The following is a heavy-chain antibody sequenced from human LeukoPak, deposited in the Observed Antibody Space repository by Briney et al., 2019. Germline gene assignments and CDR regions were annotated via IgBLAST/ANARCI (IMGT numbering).Heavy chain of an antibody. V-gene: IGHV3-30*04. CDR3: AAQPCSVGRCYLDY. Sequence: GGSLRLSCAASGVTFSSFAMHWVRQAPGKGLEWVAVTSYHGRDTYYADSVKGRFTISRDNSKNTLYLQLNSLGAEDTAVYYCAAQPCSVGRCYLDYWGQGTLVTVSS. D-gene: IGHD2-15*01. CDR2: TSYHGRDT. J-gene: IGHJ4*02. CDR1: GVTFSSFA.